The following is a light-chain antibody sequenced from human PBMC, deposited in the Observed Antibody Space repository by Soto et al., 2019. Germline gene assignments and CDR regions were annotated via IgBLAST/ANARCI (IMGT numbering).Light chain of an antibody. V-gene: IGKV3-11*01. CDR3: QQRSTLPLT. Sequence: EIVVTQSPATLSLSPGDRATLSCRASQSISTYLAWYQQKPGQAPRLLIYDASNRATGIPARFSGSGSGTDFTLTISSLEPEDFQVYYCQQRSTLPLTFGGGTKVEIK. CDR1: QSISTY. J-gene: IGKJ4*01. CDR2: DAS.